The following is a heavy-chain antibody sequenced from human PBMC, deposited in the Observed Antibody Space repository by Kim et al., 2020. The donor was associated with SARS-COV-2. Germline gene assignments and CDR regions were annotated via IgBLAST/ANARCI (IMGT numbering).Heavy chain of an antibody. J-gene: IGHJ6*02. V-gene: IGHV3-23*01. CDR2: ISGSGGST. CDR1: GFTFSSYA. D-gene: IGHD2-15*01. Sequence: GGSLRLSCAASGFTFSSYAMSWVRQAPGKGLEWVSAISGSGGSTYYADSVKGRFTISRDNSKNTLYLQMNSLRAEDTAVYYCAKDWGNGGMSYYGMDVWGQGTTVTVSS. CDR3: AKDWGNGGMSYYGMDV.